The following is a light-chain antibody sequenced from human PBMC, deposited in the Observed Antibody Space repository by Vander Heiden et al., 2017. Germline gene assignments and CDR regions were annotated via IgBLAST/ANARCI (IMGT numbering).Light chain of an antibody. CDR1: QAISNY. Sequence: DVQMTQSPSSLSASVGDRVTIICRASQAISNYLAWFQQKPVKAPKSLIYGASNLQDGVSSTFSGTGSAPNFTLTISSLQPEDLATYYCQQDNSFPLTFGGWTKVDVK. J-gene: IGKJ4*01. CDR3: QQDNSFPLT. CDR2: GAS. V-gene: IGKV1-16*01.